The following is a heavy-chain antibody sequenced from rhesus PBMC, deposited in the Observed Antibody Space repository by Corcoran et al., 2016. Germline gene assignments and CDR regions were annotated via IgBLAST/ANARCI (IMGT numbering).Heavy chain of an antibody. V-gene: IGHV4-76*01. CDR1: DYSISSGYD. D-gene: IGHD3-34*01. Sequence: QVQLQESGPGVVKPSETLSLTCAVSDYSISSGYDWSLIRQPPGKGLEWIGYIYGSNWSTNYNPSLKKRFTISKDTSKNQFSLKLSSVTAADTAVYYCARAVDWGDYYGYLDDWGQGVLVTVSS. CDR2: IYGSNWST. J-gene: IGHJ4*01. CDR3: ARAVDWGDYYGYLDD.